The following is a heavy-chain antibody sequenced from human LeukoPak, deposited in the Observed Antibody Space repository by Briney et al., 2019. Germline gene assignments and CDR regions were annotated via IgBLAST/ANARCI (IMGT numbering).Heavy chain of an antibody. D-gene: IGHD2-8*01. Sequence: GGSLRLSCAASGFTFSSYSMNWVPQAPGKGLEWVSYISSSSSTIYYADSVKGRFTISRDNAKNSLYLQMNSLRAEDTAVYYCARRGLMVYAITFDYWGQGTLVTVSS. J-gene: IGHJ4*02. V-gene: IGHV3-48*01. CDR3: ARRGLMVYAITFDY. CDR1: GFTFSSYS. CDR2: ISSSSSTI.